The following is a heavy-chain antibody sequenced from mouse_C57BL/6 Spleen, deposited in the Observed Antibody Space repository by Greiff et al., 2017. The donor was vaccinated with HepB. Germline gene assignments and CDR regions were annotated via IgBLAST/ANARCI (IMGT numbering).Heavy chain of an antibody. D-gene: IGHD2-1*01. J-gene: IGHJ3*01. CDR1: GFTFSSYA. CDR3: AREGIYYGKGGFAY. V-gene: IGHV5-4*03. Sequence: EVMLVESGGGLVKPGGSLKLSCAASGFTFSSYAMSWVRQTPEKRLEWVATISDGGSYTYYPDNVKGRFTISRDNAKNNLYLQMSHLKSEDTAMYYCAREGIYYGKGGFAYWGQGTLVTVSA. CDR2: ISDGGSYT.